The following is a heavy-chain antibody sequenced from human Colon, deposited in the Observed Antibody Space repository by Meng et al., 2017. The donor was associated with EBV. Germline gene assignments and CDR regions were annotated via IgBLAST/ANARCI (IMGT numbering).Heavy chain of an antibody. CDR1: GGSVGSGGYY. J-gene: IGHJ4*02. CDR2: IYYSGST. D-gene: IGHD6-19*01. V-gene: IGHV4-31*02. Sequence: QVQAPESGPGTATPSQTLSPTLTFPGGSVGSGGYYWTWIRQHPGKGLEWFGHIYYSGSTFYNPSLKRRVIISIDTSKNQFSLNLRSVTAADTAVYYCARVSSGWDYFDYWGQGTLVTVSS. CDR3: ARVSSGWDYFDY.